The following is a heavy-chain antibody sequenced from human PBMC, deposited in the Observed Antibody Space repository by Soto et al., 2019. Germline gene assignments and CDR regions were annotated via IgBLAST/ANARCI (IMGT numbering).Heavy chain of an antibody. CDR1: GGSISSGGYY. Sequence: PSETLSLTCTVSGGSISSGGYYWSWIRQHPGKGLEWIGYIYYSGSTYYNPSLKSRVTISVDTSKNQFSLKLSSVTAADTAVYYCARFFSGGYDSGHFDYWGQGTLVTVSS. V-gene: IGHV4-31*03. J-gene: IGHJ4*02. CDR3: ARFFSGGYDSGHFDY. CDR2: IYYSGST. D-gene: IGHD5-12*01.